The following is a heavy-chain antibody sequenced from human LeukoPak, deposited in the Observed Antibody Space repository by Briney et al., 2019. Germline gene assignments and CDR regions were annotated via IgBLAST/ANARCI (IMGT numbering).Heavy chain of an antibody. D-gene: IGHD2-2*01. V-gene: IGHV4-59*12. CDR3: ARWYHYFDY. CDR2: IYYSGST. Sequence: SETLSLTCTVSGGSISSYYWSWIRQPPGKGLEWIGSIYYSGSTYYNPSLKSRVTISLDTSKNQFSLKLSSVTAADTAVYYCARWYHYFDYWGQGTLVTVSS. CDR1: GGSISSYY. J-gene: IGHJ4*02.